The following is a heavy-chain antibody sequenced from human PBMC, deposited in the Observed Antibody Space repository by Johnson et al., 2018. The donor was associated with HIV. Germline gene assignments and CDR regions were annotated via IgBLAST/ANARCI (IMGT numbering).Heavy chain of an antibody. CDR1: GFTFDDYG. Sequence: VQLVESGGGVVRPGGSLRLSCAASGFTFDDYGMSWVRQAPGKGLEWVSGINWNGGSTGYADSVKGRFTISRDNSKNTLYLQMNSLRAEDTAVYYCTPEWELLDAFDIWGQGTMVTVSS. CDR3: TPEWELLDAFDI. CDR2: INWNGGST. J-gene: IGHJ3*02. V-gene: IGHV3-20*04. D-gene: IGHD1-26*01.